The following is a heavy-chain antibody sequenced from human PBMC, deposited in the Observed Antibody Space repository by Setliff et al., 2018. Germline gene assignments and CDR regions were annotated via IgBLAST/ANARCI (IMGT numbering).Heavy chain of an antibody. V-gene: IGHV4-59*12. CDR2: IYNSGST. CDR3: ARGRMRGSCSGPSCTYDPFDI. D-gene: IGHD2-2*01. CDR1: GGSISSYY. Sequence: SETLSLTCTVSGGSISSYYWSWIRQPPGKGLEWIGYIYNSGSTNYNPSLRSRVTISVDTSKNQFSLILRSVTAADTAVYYCARGRMRGSCSGPSCTYDPFDIWGQGTPVTVSS. J-gene: IGHJ3*02.